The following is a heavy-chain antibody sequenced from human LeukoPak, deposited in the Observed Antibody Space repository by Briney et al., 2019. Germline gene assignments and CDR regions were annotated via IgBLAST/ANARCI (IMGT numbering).Heavy chain of an antibody. Sequence: SETLSLTCTVSGGSISSYYWSWIRQPAGKGLEWIGRIYTSGSTNYNPSLKSRVTMSVDTSKNQFSLKLSSVTAADTAVYYCARVGPTNPSIVVVPANWVDPWGQGTLVTVSS. CDR1: GGSISSYY. J-gene: IGHJ5*02. CDR3: ARVGPTNPSIVVVPANWVDP. CDR2: IYTSGST. V-gene: IGHV4-4*07. D-gene: IGHD2-2*01.